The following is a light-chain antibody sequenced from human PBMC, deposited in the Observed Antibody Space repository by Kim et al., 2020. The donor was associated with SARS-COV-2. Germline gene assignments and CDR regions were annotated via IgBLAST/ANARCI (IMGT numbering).Light chain of an antibody. CDR2: DVS. Sequence: VPGPPGRSITIPCTGATSDVSWYQHQPGKAPKLIIYDVSRRPSGLSDRFSGSQSGNTASLTISGLQPEDEATYYCTSHTSGNTWMFGGGTQLTVL. V-gene: IGLV2-14*03. J-gene: IGLJ3*02. CDR3: TSHTSGNTWM. CDR1: TSDV.